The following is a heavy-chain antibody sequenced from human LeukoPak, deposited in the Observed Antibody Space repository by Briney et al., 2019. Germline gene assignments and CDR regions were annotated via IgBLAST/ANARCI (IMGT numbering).Heavy chain of an antibody. CDR2: IYHSGST. CDR1: GGSISSGYY. V-gene: IGHV4-38-2*02. Sequence: SETLSLTCTVSGGSISSGYYWGWIRQPPGKGLEWIGSIYHSGSTHYNPSLKSRVTISVDTSKNQFSLKLSSVTAADTAVYYCARGPLGVTPNYFDYWGQGTLVTVSS. CDR3: ARGPLGVTPNYFDY. J-gene: IGHJ4*02. D-gene: IGHD2-21*02.